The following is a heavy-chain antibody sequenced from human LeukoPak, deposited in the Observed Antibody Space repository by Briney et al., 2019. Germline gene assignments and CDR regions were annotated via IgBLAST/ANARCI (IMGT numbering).Heavy chain of an antibody. CDR2: INPNSGGT. V-gene: IGHV1-2*02. CDR1: GYTFTGYY. J-gene: IGHJ5*02. D-gene: IGHD3-10*01. CDR3: ARGLRAYYGSGSYIWFDP. Sequence: GASVNVSCKASGYTFTGYYMHWVRQAPGQGLEWMGWINPNSGGTNYAQKFQGRVTMTRDTSISTAYMELSRLRSDDTAVYYCARGLRAYYGSGSYIWFDPWGQGTLVTVSS.